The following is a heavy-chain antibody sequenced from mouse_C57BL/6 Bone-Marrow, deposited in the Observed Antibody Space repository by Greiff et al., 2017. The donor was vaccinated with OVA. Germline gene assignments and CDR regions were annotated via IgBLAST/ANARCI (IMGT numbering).Heavy chain of an antibody. CDR3: STYGSSYDAMDY. V-gene: IGHV1-69*01. CDR2: IDPSDSYT. CDR1: GYTFTSYW. J-gene: IGHJ4*01. Sequence: QVQLQQPGAELVMPGASVKLSCKASGYTFTSYWMHWVKQRPGQGLEWIGEIDPSDSYTNYNQKFKGKSTLTVDKSSSTAYMQLSSLTSEDSAVYYCSTYGSSYDAMDYWGQGTSVTVSS. D-gene: IGHD1-1*01.